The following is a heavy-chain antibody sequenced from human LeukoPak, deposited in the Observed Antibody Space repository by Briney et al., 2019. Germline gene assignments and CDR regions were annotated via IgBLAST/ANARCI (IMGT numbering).Heavy chain of an antibody. V-gene: IGHV3-53*01. Sequence: GGSLRLSCAASGFTVSSNYMSWVRQAPGKGLEWVSVIYSGGSTYYADSVKGRFTISRDNSKNTLYLQMNSLRAEDTAVYYCARGDGYNSYYFDYWGQGTLATVSS. CDR1: GFTVSSNY. D-gene: IGHD5-24*01. CDR3: ARGDGYNSYYFDY. CDR2: IYSGGST. J-gene: IGHJ4*02.